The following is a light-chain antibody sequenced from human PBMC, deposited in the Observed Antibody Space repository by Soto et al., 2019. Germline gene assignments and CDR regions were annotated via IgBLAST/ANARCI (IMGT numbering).Light chain of an antibody. CDR2: DNS. CDR3: GTWDSRLSGMV. J-gene: IGLJ2*01. V-gene: IGLV1-51*01. CDR1: NSNIGNNY. Sequence: QSALTQPPSVSAAPGQRVTISCSGSNSNIGNNYVSWYQQLPGTAPKLLIFDNSKRPSGIPDRFSASKSGTSATLGITGLQTGDEADYYCGTWDSRLSGMVFGGGTKLTVL.